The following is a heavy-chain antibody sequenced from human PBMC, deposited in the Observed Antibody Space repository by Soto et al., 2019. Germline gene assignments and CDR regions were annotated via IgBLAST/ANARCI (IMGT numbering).Heavy chain of an antibody. V-gene: IGHV5-51*01. Sequence: GESLKISCKGFGYSFSSYWIGWVRQMPGKGLEWMGFIYPEDSEVAYSPSFQGQVTISADKSTSTAYLKWSSLKASDTAMYYCARHMGTGNPYYFSYGLDVWGQGTTVTVYS. J-gene: IGHJ6*02. CDR3: ARHMGTGNPYYFSYGLDV. CDR1: GYSFSSYW. CDR2: IYPEDSEV. D-gene: IGHD7-27*01.